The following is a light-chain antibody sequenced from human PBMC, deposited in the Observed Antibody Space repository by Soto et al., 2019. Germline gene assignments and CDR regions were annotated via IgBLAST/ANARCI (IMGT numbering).Light chain of an antibody. CDR1: SSDVGGYNY. Sequence: QSALTQPASVSGSPGQSITISCTGTSSDVGGYNYVTWYQQHPGKAPKLMIYDVSNRPSGVSKSFSGSKSGHTASLTISGLQAEDEADYYCSSYTSRSTHVVFGGGTKLTVL. J-gene: IGLJ2*01. CDR2: DVS. V-gene: IGLV2-14*01. CDR3: SSYTSRSTHVV.